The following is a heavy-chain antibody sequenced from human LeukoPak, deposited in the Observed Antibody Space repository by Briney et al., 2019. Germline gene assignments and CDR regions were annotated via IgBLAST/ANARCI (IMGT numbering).Heavy chain of an antibody. Sequence: GESLKISCKASGYTFISYWIAWVRQMPGKGPEWMGVIFPDDSDTRYSPSFQGQVTISADKSISTAYLQWSSLKASDTAIYYCARLYIQRHINYNWFDPWGQGTLVTVSS. V-gene: IGHV5-51*01. J-gene: IGHJ5*02. CDR2: IFPDDSDT. CDR1: GYTFISYW. CDR3: ARLYIQRHINYNWFDP. D-gene: IGHD2-15*01.